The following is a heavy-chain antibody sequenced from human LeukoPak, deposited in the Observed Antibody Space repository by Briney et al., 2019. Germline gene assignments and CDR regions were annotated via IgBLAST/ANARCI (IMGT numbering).Heavy chain of an antibody. Sequence: GASVKVSCKASGYTFPSYFMHWVRQAPGQGLEWMGIINPTGGSTTYAQKFQGRVTMTRDTSTSTVYMELSSLRSDDTAVSYCARTAARRFDYWGQGTLVTVSS. V-gene: IGHV1-46*01. CDR3: ARTAARRFDY. CDR1: GYTFPSYF. CDR2: INPTGGST. D-gene: IGHD6-6*01. J-gene: IGHJ4*02.